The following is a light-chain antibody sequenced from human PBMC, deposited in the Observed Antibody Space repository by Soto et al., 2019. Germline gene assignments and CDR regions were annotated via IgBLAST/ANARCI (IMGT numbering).Light chain of an antibody. CDR2: LGS. CDR3: MQGLQTRFT. V-gene: IGKV2-28*01. Sequence: DIVMTQSPLSLPVTPGEPASISCRSSQSLLHSNGYNYLAWYLQMPGQSPQLLIYLGSNRATGGPDRFSGGGSGTNFTLKISRVEAEDVGVYYCMQGLQTRFTFGPGTKVEIK. CDR1: QSLLHSNGYNY. J-gene: IGKJ3*01.